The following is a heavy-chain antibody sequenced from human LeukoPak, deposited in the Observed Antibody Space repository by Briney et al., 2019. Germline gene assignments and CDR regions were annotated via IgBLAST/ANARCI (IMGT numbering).Heavy chain of an antibody. V-gene: IGHV3-48*03. Sequence: GGSLRLSCAASGFTFSNYEMNWVRQAPGEGLQWDSYISSGGSTIYYADSVKGRFTISRDNAKNSLYLQMNSLRAEDTAVYYCARAGYSFDSPNYFDYWGQGTLVTVSS. D-gene: IGHD5-18*01. CDR1: GFTFSNYE. CDR3: ARAGYSFDSPNYFDY. CDR2: ISSGGSTI. J-gene: IGHJ4*02.